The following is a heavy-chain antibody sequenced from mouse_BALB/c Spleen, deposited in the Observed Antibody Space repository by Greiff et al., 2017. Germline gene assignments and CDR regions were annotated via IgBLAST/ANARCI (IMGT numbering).Heavy chain of an antibody. CDR3: ARWGVERAWFAY. D-gene: IGHD1-1*01. J-gene: IGHJ3*01. CDR2: INPGSGST. Sequence: VQLQQSGAELVRPGTSVKVSCKASGYAFTNYLIEWVKQRPGQGLEWIGVINPGSGSTNYNEKFKSKATLTVDTSPSKAYMQLSSLASEDSALYYCARWGVERAWFAYWGQGTLVTVSA. CDR1: GYAFTNYL. V-gene: IGHV1-54*01.